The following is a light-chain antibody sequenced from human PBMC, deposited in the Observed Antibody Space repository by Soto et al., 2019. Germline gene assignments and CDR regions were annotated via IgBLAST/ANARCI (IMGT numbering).Light chain of an antibody. CDR1: QSVSSY. J-gene: IGKJ5*01. Sequence: EIVLTQSPATLSLSPGERATLSCRASQSVSSYLAWYQQKPGQAPRLPIYDASNRATGIPARFSGSGSGTDCTLTISSLEPEDFAVYFCQQRSNWPITFGQGTRLEIK. V-gene: IGKV3-11*01. CDR3: QQRSNWPIT. CDR2: DAS.